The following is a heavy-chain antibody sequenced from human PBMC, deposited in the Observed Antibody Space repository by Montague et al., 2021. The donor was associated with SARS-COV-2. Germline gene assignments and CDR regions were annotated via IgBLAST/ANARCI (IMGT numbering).Heavy chain of an antibody. V-gene: IGHV3-23*01. D-gene: IGHD5-12*01. CDR1: GFTFSTYD. CDR2: ISGSGGST. Sequence: SLRLSCAASGFTFSTYDMSWVRQAPGKGLEWVSGISGSGGSTYYTDSVXGRFAISRDNSKNTVYLQMNGLRVEDTAVYYCAKERGRGYSDYGEFDYWGQGTLVTVSS. CDR3: AKERGRGYSDYGEFDY. J-gene: IGHJ4*02.